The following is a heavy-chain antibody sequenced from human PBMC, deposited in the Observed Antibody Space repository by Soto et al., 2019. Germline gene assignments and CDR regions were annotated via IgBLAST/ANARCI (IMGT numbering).Heavy chain of an antibody. V-gene: IGHV4-39*02. CDR2: IYYSGST. J-gene: IGHJ4*02. Sequence: QLQLQESGPGLVKPSETLSLTCTVSGGSISSSSYYWGWIRQPPGKGLEWIGSIYYSGSTYYNPSLKSRVTISVDTPKNHFSLKLSSVTAADTAVYYCARRTKRPIDYGDYWGQGTLVTVSS. CDR3: ARRTKRPIDYGDY. CDR1: GGSISSSSYY. D-gene: IGHD1-1*01.